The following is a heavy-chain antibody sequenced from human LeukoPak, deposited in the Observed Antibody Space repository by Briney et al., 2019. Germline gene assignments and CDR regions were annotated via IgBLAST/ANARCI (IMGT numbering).Heavy chain of an antibody. J-gene: IGHJ4*02. CDR2: ISSNGGST. CDR1: GFTFSSYA. CDR3: VKDPDPRRADDYAWGSYRGVDY. D-gene: IGHD3-16*02. Sequence: GGSLRLSCSASGFTFSSYAMHWVRQAPGKGLEYVSAISSNGGSTYYADSVKGRFTISRDNSKNTLYLQMSSLRAEDTAVYYCVKDPDPRRADDYAWGSYRGVDYWGQGTLVTVSS. V-gene: IGHV3-64D*09.